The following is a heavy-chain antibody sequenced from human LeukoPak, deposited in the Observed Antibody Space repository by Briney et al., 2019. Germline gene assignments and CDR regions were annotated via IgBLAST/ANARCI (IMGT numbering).Heavy chain of an antibody. CDR1: GGSISSYC. J-gene: IGHJ6*02. D-gene: IGHD6-19*01. Sequence: SETLSLTCTVSGGSISSYCWSWIRQPPGKGLGWIGYIYYSGSTNYNPSLKSRVTISVDTSKNQFSLKLSSVTAADTAVYYCASSYSSGWWGGYYYYGMDVWGQGTTVTVSS. V-gene: IGHV4-59*08. CDR3: ASSYSSGWWGGYYYYGMDV. CDR2: IYYSGST.